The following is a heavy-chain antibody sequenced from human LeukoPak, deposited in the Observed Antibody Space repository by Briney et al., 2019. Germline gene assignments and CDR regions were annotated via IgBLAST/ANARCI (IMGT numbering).Heavy chain of an antibody. J-gene: IGHJ4*02. CDR3: AKDRVLGSSLVDY. V-gene: IGHV3-23*01. D-gene: IGHD6-13*01. Sequence: GGSLRLSCAASGFTFSTNWMSWVRQAPGKGLEWVSAISGSGGSTYYADSVKGRFTISRDNSKNTLYLQMNSLRAEDTAVYYCAKDRVLGSSLVDYWGQGTLVTVSS. CDR2: ISGSGGST. CDR1: GFTFSTNW.